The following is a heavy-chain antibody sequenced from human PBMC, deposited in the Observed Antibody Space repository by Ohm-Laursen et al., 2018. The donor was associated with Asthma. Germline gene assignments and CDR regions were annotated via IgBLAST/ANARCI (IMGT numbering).Heavy chain of an antibody. CDR2: IWYDGSNK. Sequence: SLRLSCAASGFTFSSYGMHWVRQAPGKGLEWVAVIWYDGSNKYYADSVKGRFTISRDKSKNTLYLQMNSLRAEDTAVYYCAKEGLAAFDYWGQGTLVTVSS. D-gene: IGHD6-13*01. J-gene: IGHJ4*02. CDR1: GFTFSSYG. CDR3: AKEGLAAFDY. V-gene: IGHV3-33*03.